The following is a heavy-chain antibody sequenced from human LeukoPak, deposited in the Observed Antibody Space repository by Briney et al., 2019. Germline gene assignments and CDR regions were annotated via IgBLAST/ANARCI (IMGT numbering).Heavy chain of an antibody. J-gene: IGHJ4*02. CDR2: IKEDGSKT. Sequence: AGSLRLTCAASGFTFSSYWMSWVRQAPGKGLEWVANIKEDGSKTYYMDSVKGRFTISRDNAQNSLYLQMNSLTAEDSDVYYCARDQGWLQFDYWGQGDLATVS. CDR1: GFTFSSYW. D-gene: IGHD5-24*01. CDR3: ARDQGWLQFDY. V-gene: IGHV3-7*01.